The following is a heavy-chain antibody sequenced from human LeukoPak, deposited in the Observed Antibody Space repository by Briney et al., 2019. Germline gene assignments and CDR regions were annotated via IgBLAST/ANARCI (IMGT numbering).Heavy chain of an antibody. D-gene: IGHD3-16*02. CDR3: ARGRVMITFGGVIVSHYFDY. CDR2: INHSGST. CDR1: GGSFSGYY. Sequence: SETLSPTCAVYGGSFSGYYWSWIRQPPGKGLEWIGEINHSGSTNYNPSLKSRVTISVDTSKNQFSLKLSSVTAADTAVYYCARGRVMITFGGVIVSHYFDYWGQGTLVTVSS. V-gene: IGHV4-34*01. J-gene: IGHJ4*02.